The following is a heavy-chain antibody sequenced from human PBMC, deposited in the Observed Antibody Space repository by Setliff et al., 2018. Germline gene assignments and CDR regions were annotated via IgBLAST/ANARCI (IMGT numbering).Heavy chain of an antibody. Sequence: SETLSLTCTVSGGSISSGSFYWSWIRQPAGKGLEWIGHIYTSGSTNYNPSLKTRVTISVDTSKNQFSLKLSSVTAADTAMYYCGRARFYYDDNDFSWGQGTLVTVSS. D-gene: IGHD3-22*01. J-gene: IGHJ4*02. V-gene: IGHV4-61*09. CDR1: GGSISSGSFY. CDR2: IYTSGST. CDR3: GRARFYYDDNDFS.